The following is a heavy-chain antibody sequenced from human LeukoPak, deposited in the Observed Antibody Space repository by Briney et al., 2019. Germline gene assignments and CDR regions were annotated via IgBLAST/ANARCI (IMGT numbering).Heavy chain of an antibody. J-gene: IGHJ2*01. V-gene: IGHV4-34*01. CDR1: GGSFSGYY. CDR2: INHSGST. Sequence: PSETLSLTCAVYGGSFSGYYWSWIRQPPGKGLEWIGEINHSGSTNYNPSLKSRVTISVDTSKNQFSLKLSSVTAADTAVYYCARFRVGGYYYGWYFDLWGRGTLVTVSS. D-gene: IGHD3-22*01. CDR3: ARFRVGGYYYGWYFDL.